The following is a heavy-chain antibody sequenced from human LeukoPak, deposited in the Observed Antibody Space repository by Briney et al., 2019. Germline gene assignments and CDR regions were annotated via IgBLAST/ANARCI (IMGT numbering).Heavy chain of an antibody. V-gene: IGHV1-69*13. Sequence: GASVKVSCKASGGTFNSYAISWVRQAPGQGLEWMGGIIPIFGTANYAQKFQGRVTITADESTSTAYMELSSLRSEDTAVYYCATSPGSYFYYGMDVWGQGTTVTVSS. J-gene: IGHJ6*01. CDR2: IIPIFGTA. CDR1: GGTFNSYA. CDR3: ATSPGSYFYYGMDV. D-gene: IGHD2-15*01.